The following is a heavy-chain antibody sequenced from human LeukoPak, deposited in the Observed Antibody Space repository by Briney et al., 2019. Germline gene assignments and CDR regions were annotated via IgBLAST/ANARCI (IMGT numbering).Heavy chain of an antibody. CDR3: ASSPRRSMVRGVIFDY. Sequence: SETLSLTCTVSGGSISSYYWSWIRQPPGKGLEWIGYIYYSGSTNYNPPLKSRVTISVDTSKNQFSLKLSSVTAADTAVYYCASSPRRSMVRGVIFDYWGQGTLVTVSS. V-gene: IGHV4-59*01. CDR1: GGSISSYY. J-gene: IGHJ4*02. CDR2: IYYSGST. D-gene: IGHD3-10*01.